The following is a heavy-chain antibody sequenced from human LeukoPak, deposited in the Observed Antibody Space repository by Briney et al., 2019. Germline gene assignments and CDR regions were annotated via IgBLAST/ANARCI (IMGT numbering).Heavy chain of an antibody. D-gene: IGHD2-2*01. CDR1: GGSISSSSYY. CDR2: IYYSGST. CDR3: ATPWTYCSSTSCFRGRHYYFDY. V-gene: IGHV4-39*07. Sequence: SETLSLTCTVSGGSISSSSYYWGWIRQPPGKGLEWIGSIYYSGSTYYNPSLKSRVTISVDTSKNQFSLKLSSVTAADTAVYYCATPWTYCSSTSCFRGRHYYFDYWGQGTLVTVSS. J-gene: IGHJ4*02.